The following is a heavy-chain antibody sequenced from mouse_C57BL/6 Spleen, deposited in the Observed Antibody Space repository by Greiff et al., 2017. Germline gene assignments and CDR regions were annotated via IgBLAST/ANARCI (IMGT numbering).Heavy chain of an antibody. D-gene: IGHD6-1*01. CDR3: ARDEAAHPWFAY. Sequence: EVMLVESGGGLVKPGGSLKLSCAASRFTFSSYAMSWVRQTPEKRLEWVATISDGGSYTYYPDNVKGRFTISRDNAKNNLYLQMSHLKSEDTAMYYCARDEAAHPWFAYWGQGTLVTVSA. J-gene: IGHJ3*01. CDR1: RFTFSSYA. CDR2: ISDGGSYT. V-gene: IGHV5-4*01.